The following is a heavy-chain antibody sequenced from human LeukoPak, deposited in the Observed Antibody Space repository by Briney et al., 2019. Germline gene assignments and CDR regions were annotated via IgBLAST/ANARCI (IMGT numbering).Heavy chain of an antibody. CDR2: ISVYNGNT. Sequence: ASVKVSCKASGYTFSIYGFSWVRQAPGQGLEWMGWISVYNGNTNYAQKLQGRVTMTRNTSISTAYMELSSLRSEDTAVYYCARPSSRGSGSPPYYWGQGTLVTVSS. V-gene: IGHV1-18*01. CDR3: ARPSSRGSGSPPYY. D-gene: IGHD3-10*01. CDR1: GYTFSIYG. J-gene: IGHJ4*02.